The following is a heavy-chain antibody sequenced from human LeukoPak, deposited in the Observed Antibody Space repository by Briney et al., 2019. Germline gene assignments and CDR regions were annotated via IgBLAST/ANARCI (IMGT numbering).Heavy chain of an antibody. V-gene: IGHV1-18*01. CDR3: ARDSSSWFYYYYGMDV. Sequence: ASVKVSCKASGYTFTSYGISWVRRAPGQGLEWMGWISAYNGNTNYAQKLQGRVTMTTDTSTSTAYMELRSLRSDDTAVYYCARDSSSWFYYYYGMDVWGQGTTVTVSS. CDR1: GYTFTSYG. CDR2: ISAYNGNT. D-gene: IGHD6-13*01. J-gene: IGHJ6*02.